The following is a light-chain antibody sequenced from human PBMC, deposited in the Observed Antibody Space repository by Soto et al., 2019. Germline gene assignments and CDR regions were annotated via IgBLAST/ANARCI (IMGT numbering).Light chain of an antibody. CDR2: EGS. CDR3: CSYAGSHTKYV. J-gene: IGLJ1*01. Sequence: QSALTQPASVSGSPGQSITISCTGTSSDVGSYNLVSWYQQHPGKAPKLMIYEGSKRPSGVPDRFSGSKSGNAASLTISGLQAEDEADYYCCSYAGSHTKYVFGTGTKVTVL. CDR1: SSDVGSYNL. V-gene: IGLV2-14*02.